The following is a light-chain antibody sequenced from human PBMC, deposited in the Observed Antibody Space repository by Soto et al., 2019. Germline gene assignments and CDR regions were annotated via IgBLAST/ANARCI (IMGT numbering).Light chain of an antibody. CDR2: GAS. CDR1: QSLTNNY. CDR3: HQYGILPRT. Sequence: EVALTQSPGTLSMSPGERATLSCRASQSLTNNYLAWFQQKPGQAPRLLIYGASNRPTDIPDRFSGSGSGTDFSLTISRLEPEDFAVYYCHQYGILPRTFGQGTKVDNK. J-gene: IGKJ1*01. V-gene: IGKV3-20*01.